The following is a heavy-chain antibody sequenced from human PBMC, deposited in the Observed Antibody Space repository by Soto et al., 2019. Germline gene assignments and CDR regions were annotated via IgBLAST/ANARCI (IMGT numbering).Heavy chain of an antibody. D-gene: IGHD4-17*01. CDR1: GGTFSSYT. V-gene: IGHV1-69*08. CDR3: AREYGDYVGAFDI. J-gene: IGHJ3*02. CDR2: IIPILGIA. Sequence: QVQLVQSGAEVKKPGSSVKVSCKASGGTFSSYTISWVRQAPGQGLEWMGRIIPILGIANYAQKFQGRVTITADKSTSTADMELSSLRSEDTAVYYCAREYGDYVGAFDIWGQGTMVTVSS.